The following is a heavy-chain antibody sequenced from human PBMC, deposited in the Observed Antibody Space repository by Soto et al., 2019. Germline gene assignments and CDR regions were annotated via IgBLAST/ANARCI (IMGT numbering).Heavy chain of an antibody. J-gene: IGHJ4*02. CDR2: IYFSGTT. Sequence: SETLSLTCTVSGGSVSSYSYYWGWIRQPPGKGLEWIGFIYFSGTTYYNPSLRSRVTISVDTSKNQFSLKLSSVTAADTAVYYCARHPYSGYSDYWGQGTLVTVSS. V-gene: IGHV4-39*01. CDR3: ARHPYSGYSDY. CDR1: GGSVSSYSYY. D-gene: IGHD1-26*01.